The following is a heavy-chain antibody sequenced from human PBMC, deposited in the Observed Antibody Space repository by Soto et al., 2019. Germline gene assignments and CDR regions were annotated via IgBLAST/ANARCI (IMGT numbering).Heavy chain of an antibody. D-gene: IGHD5-18*01. V-gene: IGHV3-23*01. Sequence: PGGSLRLSCAASGFTFSSYAMSWVRQAPGKGLEWVSAISGSADSTYYADSVEGRLTISRDNSKNTLYLHMNSLGAEDTAVYYCAKIQQWTIFDYWGQATLVTVSS. J-gene: IGHJ4*02. CDR2: ISGSADST. CDR1: GFTFSSYA. CDR3: AKIQQWTIFDY.